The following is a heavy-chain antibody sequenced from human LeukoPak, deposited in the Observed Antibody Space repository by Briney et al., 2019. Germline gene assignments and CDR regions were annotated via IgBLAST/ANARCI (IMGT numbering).Heavy chain of an antibody. J-gene: IGHJ4*02. Sequence: SETLSLTCTVSGGSISSYYWSWIRQPPGKGLEWTGYIYYSGSTNYNPSLKSRVTISVDTSKNLFSLKLSSVTAADTAVYYCARGLALWSGYSIDYWGQGTLVTVSS. V-gene: IGHV4-59*01. CDR3: ARGLALWSGYSIDY. CDR2: IYYSGST. D-gene: IGHD3-3*01. CDR1: GGSISSYY.